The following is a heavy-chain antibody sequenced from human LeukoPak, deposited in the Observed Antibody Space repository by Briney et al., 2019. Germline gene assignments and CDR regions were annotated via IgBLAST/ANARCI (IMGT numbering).Heavy chain of an antibody. V-gene: IGHV3-7*01. Sequence: PGGSLRLSCAASGFTFSSYWMSWVRQAPGKGLEWVAKIKQDGSEKYYVDSVKGRFTISRDDAKNSLYLQMNRLRAEDTAVYYCARGGVSIAARPDDYWGQGTLVTVSS. D-gene: IGHD6-6*01. J-gene: IGHJ4*02. CDR3: ARGGVSIAARPDDY. CDR2: IKQDGSEK. CDR1: GFTFSSYW.